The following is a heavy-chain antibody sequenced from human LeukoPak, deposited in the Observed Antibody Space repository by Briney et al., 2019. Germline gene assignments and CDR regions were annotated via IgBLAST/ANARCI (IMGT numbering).Heavy chain of an antibody. CDR2: IKQDGSEK. Sequence: PGGSLRLSCAASGFSLSNYGMNWVRQAPGKGLEWVANIKQDGSEKNYVDCVEGRFSISRENAKNSRILQMNSLRDEDTAVYSCASGVWAPFDSWGQGALVSVSS. CDR3: ASGVWAPFDS. V-gene: IGHV3-7*01. J-gene: IGHJ4*02. D-gene: IGHD7-27*01. CDR1: GFSLSNYG.